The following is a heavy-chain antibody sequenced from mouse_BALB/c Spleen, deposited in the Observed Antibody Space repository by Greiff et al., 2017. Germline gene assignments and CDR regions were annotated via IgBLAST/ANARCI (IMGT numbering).Heavy chain of an antibody. Sequence: DVKLVESGGGLVKPGGSLKLSCAASGFTFSSYAMSWVRQTPEKRLEWVATISSGGSYTYYPDSVKGRFTISRDNAKNTLYLQMSSLRSEDTAMYYCARNGYGNYPDYWGQGTTLTVSS. J-gene: IGHJ2*01. V-gene: IGHV5-9-3*01. CDR3: ARNGYGNYPDY. CDR1: GFTFSSYA. CDR2: ISSGGSYT. D-gene: IGHD2-10*02.